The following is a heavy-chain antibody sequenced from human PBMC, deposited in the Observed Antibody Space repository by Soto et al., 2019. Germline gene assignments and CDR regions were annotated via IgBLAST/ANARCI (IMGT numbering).Heavy chain of an antibody. V-gene: IGHV1-18*04. CDR1: GYAFSDHG. D-gene: IGHD6-6*01. Sequence: QVRLVLSGDELKKPGASMKVSCKASGYAFSDHGISWVRQAPGQGLEWIGWISAYNGNTNYAQKFQGRVTVTTDASTATPYMEVRSLTSDDTAVYYCARDHRYSSSFFDSWSQGTLITVSS. CDR3: ARDHRYSSSFFDS. J-gene: IGHJ4*02. CDR2: ISAYNGNT.